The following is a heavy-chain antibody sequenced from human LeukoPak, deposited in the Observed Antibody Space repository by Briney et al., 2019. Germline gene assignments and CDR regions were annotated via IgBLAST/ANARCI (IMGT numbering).Heavy chain of an antibody. J-gene: IGHJ4*02. V-gene: IGHV1-2*02. CDR2: INPNSGGT. CDR1: GYTFTGYY. Sequence: PAASVKVSCKASGYTFTGYYMHWVRQAPGQGLEWMGWINPNSGGTNYAQKFQGRVTMTRDTFISTAYMELSRLRSDDTAVYYCARGRGSTSSNFDYWGQGTLVTVSS. D-gene: IGHD2-2*01. CDR3: ARGRGSTSSNFDY.